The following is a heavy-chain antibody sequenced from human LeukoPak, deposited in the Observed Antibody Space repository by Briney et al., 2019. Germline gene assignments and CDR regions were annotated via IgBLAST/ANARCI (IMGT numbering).Heavy chain of an antibody. CDR1: GFTFNSYS. CDR3: AREPSSGSVSSWYPLDY. J-gene: IGHJ4*02. CDR2: ISSGRTE. D-gene: IGHD6-13*01. V-gene: IGHV3-48*01. Sequence: GGSLRLSCAASGFTFNSYSMNWVRQAPGKGLEWVSYISSGRTEFYADSVKGRFTISRDNAKNSLYLQMSSLRVEDTAVYYCAREPSSGSVSSWYPLDYWGQGTLVTVSS.